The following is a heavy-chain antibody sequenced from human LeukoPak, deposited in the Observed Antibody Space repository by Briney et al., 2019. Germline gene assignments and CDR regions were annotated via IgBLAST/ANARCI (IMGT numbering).Heavy chain of an antibody. Sequence: PGGSLRLSCAASGFTVSSNYMTWVRQAPGKGLEWVSGISGSGDSTYYADSVKGRFTISRDNSKNTLYLQMNSLRAEDTAVYYCAKDQTPYYWGQGTLVTVSS. CDR2: ISGSGDST. J-gene: IGHJ4*02. V-gene: IGHV3-23*01. CDR1: GFTVSSNY. CDR3: AKDQTPYY.